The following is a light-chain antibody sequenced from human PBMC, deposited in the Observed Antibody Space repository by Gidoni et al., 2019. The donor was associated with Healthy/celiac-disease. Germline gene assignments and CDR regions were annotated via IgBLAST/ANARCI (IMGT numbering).Light chain of an antibody. CDR3: QQYYSYPIT. V-gene: IGKV1-8*01. Sequence: AIRMTQSPSSFSASTGDRVTITCRASQGIRSYLAWYQQKPGKAPKLLIDASSTLQSGVPSRFSGSGSGTDFTLTISCLQSEDFATYYCQQYYSYPITFGQGTRLEIK. J-gene: IGKJ5*01. CDR1: QGIRSY. CDR2: ASS.